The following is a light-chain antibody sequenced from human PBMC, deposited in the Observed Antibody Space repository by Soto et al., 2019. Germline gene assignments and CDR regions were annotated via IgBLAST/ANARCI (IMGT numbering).Light chain of an antibody. CDR3: GSYAGRYTYV. CDR1: SSDVGGYNY. J-gene: IGLJ1*01. V-gene: IGLV2-11*01. CDR2: DVS. Sequence: QSALTQPRSVSGSPGQSVTISCTGASSDVGGYNYVSWYQQHPGKDPKLMIYDVSKRPSGVPDRFSGSKSGNTASLTISGLQTEDEADYYCGSYAGRYTYVFGNGTKRTV.